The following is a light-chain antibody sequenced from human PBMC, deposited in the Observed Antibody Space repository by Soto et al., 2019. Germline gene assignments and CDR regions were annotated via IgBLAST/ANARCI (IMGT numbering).Light chain of an antibody. CDR3: CSYAGSYTLVV. CDR2: DVG. V-gene: IGLV2-11*01. Sequence: QSALTQPRSGSGSPGQSVTISCTGTSNDVGVYNYVSWYQHHPGKAPKLMIYDVGKRPSGVPDRFSGSKSGNTASLTISGLQAEDEADYYCCSYAGSYTLVVFGGGTKLTVL. J-gene: IGLJ2*01. CDR1: SNDVGVYNY.